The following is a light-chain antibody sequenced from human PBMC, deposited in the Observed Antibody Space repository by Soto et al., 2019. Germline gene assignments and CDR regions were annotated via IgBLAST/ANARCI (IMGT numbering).Light chain of an antibody. CDR1: QSVSSY. CDR3: QHYNNWPGT. V-gene: IGKV3-15*01. CDR2: GAS. J-gene: IGKJ1*01. Sequence: EIVKTPAPTSPGGSPGEGAPLSLKASQSVSSYLAWYQQRPGQAPRLLIYGASTRATGIPARFSGSGSGTEFTLTISSLQSEDFAVYYCQHYNNWPGTFGQGTKVDIK.